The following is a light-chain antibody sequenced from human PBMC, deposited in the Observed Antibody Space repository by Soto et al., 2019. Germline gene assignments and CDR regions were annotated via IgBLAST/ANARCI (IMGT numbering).Light chain of an antibody. V-gene: IGLV1-40*01. Sequence: QSVLTQPPSVSGAPGQRVTISCTGSSSNIGAGYDVHWYQQLPGTAPKLLIYGNSNRPSGVPDRLSGSKSGTSASLAITGLQAEDEADYYCQSYDSSLSAVFGGGTKVTVL. CDR2: GNS. CDR1: SSNIGAGYD. J-gene: IGLJ2*01. CDR3: QSYDSSLSAV.